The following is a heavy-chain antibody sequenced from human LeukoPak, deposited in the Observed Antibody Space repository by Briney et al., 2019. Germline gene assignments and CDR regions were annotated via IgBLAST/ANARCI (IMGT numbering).Heavy chain of an antibody. V-gene: IGHV3-53*01. CDR3: ARDEWELPGD. Sequence: GGSLRLSCAASGFTVSSNYMSWVRQAPGKGLEWVSVIYSGGSTYYADSVKGRFTISRDNSKNTLYLQMSSLRAEDTAVYYCARDEWELPGDWGQGTLVTVSS. CDR1: GFTVSSNY. D-gene: IGHD1-26*01. J-gene: IGHJ4*02. CDR2: IYSGGST.